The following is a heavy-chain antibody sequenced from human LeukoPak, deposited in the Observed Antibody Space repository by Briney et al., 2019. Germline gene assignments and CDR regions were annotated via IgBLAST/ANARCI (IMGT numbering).Heavy chain of an antibody. CDR2: VFYSGRT. D-gene: IGHD3-3*01. CDR1: GGSITGYY. V-gene: IGHV4-59*08. Sequence: SETLSLTCTVSGGSITGYYWSWIRQPPGKGLEWIGYVFYSGRTLYNPSVKSRVTMSVDTSKTQFSLKLTSVTAADTAVYYCARRYYDFWSGYYLDPPGEDRPFDYWGQGTLVTVSS. J-gene: IGHJ4*02. CDR3: ARRYYDFWSGYYLDPPGEDRPFDY.